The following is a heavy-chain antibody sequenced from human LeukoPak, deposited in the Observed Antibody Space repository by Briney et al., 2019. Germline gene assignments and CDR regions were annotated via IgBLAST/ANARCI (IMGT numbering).Heavy chain of an antibody. J-gene: IGHJ4*02. V-gene: IGHV3-23*01. CDR2: ISGSGGST. CDR3: AKSLSPGYSSGWSPGYYFDY. D-gene: IGHD6-19*01. CDR1: GFTFSSYA. Sequence: QPGGSLRLSCAASGFTFSSYAMSWVRQAPGKGLEWVSAISGSGGSTYYADSVKGRFTISRDNSKNTLYLQMNSLRAEDTAVYYCAKSLSPGYSSGWSPGYYFDYWGQGTLVTVSS.